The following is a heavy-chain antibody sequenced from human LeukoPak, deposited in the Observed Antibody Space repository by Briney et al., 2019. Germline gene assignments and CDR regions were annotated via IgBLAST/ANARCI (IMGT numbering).Heavy chain of an antibody. V-gene: IGHV3-74*01. Sequence: PGGSLRLSCAASGFTLSNYWMHWVRQAPGKGLVWVSRITSDGSGTSYADSVKGRFTISRDNAKNTLYLQMNSLGAEDTAVYYCAREGGSDGVDYWGQGTLVTVSS. D-gene: IGHD3-16*01. J-gene: IGHJ4*02. CDR3: AREGGSDGVDY. CDR2: ITSDGSGT. CDR1: GFTLSNYW.